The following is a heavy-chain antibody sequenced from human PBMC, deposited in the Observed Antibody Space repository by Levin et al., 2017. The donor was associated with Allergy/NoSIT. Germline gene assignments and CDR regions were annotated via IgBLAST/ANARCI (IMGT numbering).Heavy chain of an antibody. CDR2: IYLSGST. Sequence: SETLSLTCAVSGDSISSGGYSWSWIRQPPGKGLEWIGNIYLSGSTYYNPSLKSRVTISVDRPKNQFSLNLSSVTAADTAVYYCARVAGYSYGYYFDYWGQGTLVTVSS. D-gene: IGHD5-18*01. V-gene: IGHV4-30-2*01. J-gene: IGHJ4*02. CDR3: ARVAGYSYGYYFDY. CDR1: GDSISSGGYS.